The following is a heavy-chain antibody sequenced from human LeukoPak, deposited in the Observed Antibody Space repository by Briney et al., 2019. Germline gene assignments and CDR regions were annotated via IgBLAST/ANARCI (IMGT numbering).Heavy chain of an antibody. CDR3: ARRDCSSFKCFSFDY. CDR1: GFNFSDFD. CDR2: IKTGPEGYDV. Sequence: GGSLRLSCAASGFNFSDFDIHWVRQASGKGLEWVGRIKTGPEGYDVAYAASVKGRFTISRDDSKNKAYLQMDSLKTDDTAVYYCARRDCSSFKCFSFDYWGQGVLVTVAS. V-gene: IGHV3-73*01. J-gene: IGHJ4*02. D-gene: IGHD2-2*01.